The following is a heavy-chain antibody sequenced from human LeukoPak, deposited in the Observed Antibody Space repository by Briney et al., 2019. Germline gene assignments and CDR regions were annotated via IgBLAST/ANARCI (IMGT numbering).Heavy chain of an antibody. D-gene: IGHD6-19*01. V-gene: IGHV4-61*01. CDR3: ARLDSGIGAYDI. CDR1: GGSVSSGSYY. Sequence: PSETLSLTCTVSGGSVSSGSYYWSWIRQPPGKGLEWIGYIYYSGHTRYRPSLQSRLTISSDTSKNQVSLNLNSVTAADTAVYYCARLDSGIGAYDIWGQGTMVTVSS. J-gene: IGHJ3*02. CDR2: IYYSGHT.